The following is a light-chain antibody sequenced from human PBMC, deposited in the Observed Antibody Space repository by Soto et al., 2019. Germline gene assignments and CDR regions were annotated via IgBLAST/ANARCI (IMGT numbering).Light chain of an antibody. Sequence: DIQLTQSPSFLSASVGDRVTITCRASQSVSNWLAWYQQKPGKAPKLLIYKASSLESGVPSRFSGSGSGTDFTLTISRLEPEDFAVYHCQQYGNSPWTFGQGTKVDI. J-gene: IGKJ1*01. CDR2: KAS. CDR1: QSVSNW. V-gene: IGKV1-5*03. CDR3: QQYGNSPWT.